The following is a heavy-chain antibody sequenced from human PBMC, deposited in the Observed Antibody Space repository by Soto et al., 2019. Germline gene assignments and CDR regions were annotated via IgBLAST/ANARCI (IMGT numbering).Heavy chain of an antibody. CDR2: IYYSGST. CDR1: GGSISSSSYY. V-gene: IGHV4-39*01. D-gene: IGHD2-15*01. J-gene: IGHJ4*02. Sequence: SETLSLTCTVSGGSISSSSYYWGWIRQPPGKGLEWIGSIYYSGSTYYNPSLKSRVTISVDTSKNQFSLKLSSVTAADTAVYYCARPRKVVALSPFDYWGQGTLVTVSS. CDR3: ARPRKVVALSPFDY.